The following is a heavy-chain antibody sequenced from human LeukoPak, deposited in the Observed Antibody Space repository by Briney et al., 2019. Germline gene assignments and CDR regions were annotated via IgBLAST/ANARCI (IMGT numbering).Heavy chain of an antibody. V-gene: IGHV3-21*05. CDR1: GFTFSSYE. CDR3: ARDLLSVPVYTMVRGAPPVNWFDP. Sequence: PGGSLRLSCAASGFTFSSYEMNWVRQAPGKGLEWVSYISSSSSYIYYADSVKGRFTISRDNAKNSLYLQMNSLRAEDTAVYYCARDLLSVPVYTMVRGAPPVNWFDPWGQGTLVTVSS. J-gene: IGHJ5*02. D-gene: IGHD3-10*01. CDR2: ISSSSSYI.